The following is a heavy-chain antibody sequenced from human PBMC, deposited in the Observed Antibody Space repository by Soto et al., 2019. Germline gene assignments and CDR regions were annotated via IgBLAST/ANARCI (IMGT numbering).Heavy chain of an antibody. CDR3: ARHSGYVSRTLFDY. CDR1: GYTFTSYG. V-gene: IGHV1-18*01. D-gene: IGHD5-12*01. Sequence: ASVKVSCKASGYTFTSYGISWVRQAPGQGLEWMGWISAYNGNTNYAQKLQGRVTMTTDTSTSTAYMELRSLRSDDTAVYYCARHSGYVSRTLFDYWGQGTLVTVSS. J-gene: IGHJ4*02. CDR2: ISAYNGNT.